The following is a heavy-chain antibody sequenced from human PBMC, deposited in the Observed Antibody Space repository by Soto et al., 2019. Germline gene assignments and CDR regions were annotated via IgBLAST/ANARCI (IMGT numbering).Heavy chain of an antibody. CDR2: IYTSGST. Sequence: SEILSLTCTVSGGSISSYYWSWIRQPAGKGLEWIGRIYTSGSTNYNPSLKSRVTMSVDTSKNQFSLKLSSVTAADTAVYYCARDDILTGYYRGGYYYYGMDVWGQGTTVTVSS. CDR1: GGSISSYY. D-gene: IGHD3-9*01. V-gene: IGHV4-4*07. J-gene: IGHJ6*02. CDR3: ARDDILTGYYRGGYYYYGMDV.